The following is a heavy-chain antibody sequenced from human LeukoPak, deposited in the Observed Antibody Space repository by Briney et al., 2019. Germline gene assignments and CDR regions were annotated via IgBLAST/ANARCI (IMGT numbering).Heavy chain of an antibody. J-gene: IGHJ3*02. D-gene: IGHD1-1*01. CDR2: IYYSGST. CDR3: ARHGNGAFDI. Sequence: PSETLSLTCTVSGGSISSYYWSWIRQPPGKGLEWIIYYSGSTNYSPSLKSRVTISVDTSKNQFSLKLTSVTAADTAVYYCARHGNGAFDIWGQGTMVTVSS. V-gene: IGHV4-59*08. CDR1: GGSISSYY.